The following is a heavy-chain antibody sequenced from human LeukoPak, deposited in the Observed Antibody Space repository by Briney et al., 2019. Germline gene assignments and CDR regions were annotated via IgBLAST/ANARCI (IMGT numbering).Heavy chain of an antibody. CDR2: ISGSGGST. D-gene: IGHD2-2*01. J-gene: IGHJ5*02. Sequence: GGSLRLSCAASGFTFSSYAMSWVRQAPGKGLGGDSAISGSGGSTYCADSVKGRFTISRDNSKNTLYLQRNSLRAENTAVYYGAKDPYIVVVPGACGNGFDHWGQGTLVTVSS. V-gene: IGHV3-23*01. CDR1: GFTFSSYA. CDR3: AKDPYIVVVPGACGNGFDH.